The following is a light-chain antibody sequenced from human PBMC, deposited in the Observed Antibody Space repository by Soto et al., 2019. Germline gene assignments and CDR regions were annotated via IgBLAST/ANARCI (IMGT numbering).Light chain of an antibody. CDR3: QQYITTPRT. Sequence: DVVMTQSPDSLAVSLGERATINCKSSQTVLFSSNNKNYLAWYQQKPGQPPKLLIYWASTRESGVPDRFSGSGSGTDFTLTISSLQAEDVAVYYCQQYITTPRTFGQGTKVE. CDR1: QTVLFSSNNKNY. V-gene: IGKV4-1*01. J-gene: IGKJ1*01. CDR2: WAS.